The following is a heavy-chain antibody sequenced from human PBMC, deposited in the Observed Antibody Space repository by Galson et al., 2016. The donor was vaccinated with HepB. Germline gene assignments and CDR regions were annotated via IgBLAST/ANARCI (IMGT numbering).Heavy chain of an antibody. J-gene: IGHJ6*03. CDR1: GYTFTEFY. Sequence: SVKVSCKASGYTFTEFYMHWIRQAPGQGLEWMGWINPNSGRTKYAQKFQGRVTISSDTSISTAYMELSSLTFDDTAVYHCARAIADLKAPCDYYYMYVWGTGTTVAVSS. CDR3: ARAIADLKAPCDYYYMYV. D-gene: IGHD2-21*01. CDR2: INPNSGRT. V-gene: IGHV1-2*02.